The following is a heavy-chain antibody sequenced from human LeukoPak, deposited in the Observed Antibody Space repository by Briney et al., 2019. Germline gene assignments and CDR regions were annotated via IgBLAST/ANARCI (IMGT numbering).Heavy chain of an antibody. D-gene: IGHD3-22*01. CDR2: IYYSGST. CDR3: ARVNTMIVLFDY. Sequence: SETLSLTCTVSGGSISSGDYYWSWIRQPPGKGLEWIGYIYYSGSTYYNPSLKSRVTISVGTSKNQFSLKLSSVTAADTAVYYCARVNTMIVLFDYWGQGTLVTVSS. J-gene: IGHJ4*02. V-gene: IGHV4-30-4*01. CDR1: GGSISSGDYY.